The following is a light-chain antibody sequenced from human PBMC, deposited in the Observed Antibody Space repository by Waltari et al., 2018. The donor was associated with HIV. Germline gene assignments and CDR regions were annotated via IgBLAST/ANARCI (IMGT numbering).Light chain of an antibody. Sequence: QSVLTQPPSVSGAPGQRVTISCTGSSSNIGAGYAVHWYQQLPGTAPNLLSYGNNNRPSGVPDRFSGSKSDTSASLAITGLQAEDEADYYCQSFDRSLSAWVFGGGTKLTVL. CDR1: SSNIGAGYA. J-gene: IGLJ2*01. V-gene: IGLV1-40*01. CDR3: QSFDRSLSAWV. CDR2: GNN.